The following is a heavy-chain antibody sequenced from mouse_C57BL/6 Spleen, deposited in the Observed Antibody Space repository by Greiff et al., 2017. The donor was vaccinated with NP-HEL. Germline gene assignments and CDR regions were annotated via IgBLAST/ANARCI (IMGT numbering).Heavy chain of an antibody. CDR3: ARADYYGISYWYFDV. D-gene: IGHD1-1*01. J-gene: IGHJ1*03. Sequence: EVHLVESGGGLVKPGGSLKLSCAASGFTFSSYAMSWVRQTPEKRLEWVATISDGGSYTYYPDNVKGRLTISRDNAKNNLYQQMSRLKSEDTAMYYCARADYYGISYWYFDVWGTGTTFTVSS. CDR2: ISDGGSYT. CDR1: GFTFSSYA. V-gene: IGHV5-4*01.